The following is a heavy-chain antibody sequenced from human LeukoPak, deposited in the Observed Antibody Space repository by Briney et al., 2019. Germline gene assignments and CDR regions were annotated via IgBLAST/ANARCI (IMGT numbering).Heavy chain of an antibody. D-gene: IGHD4-17*01. J-gene: IGHJ3*02. CDR3: ARYGDNDAFDI. CDR1: GGSISSYY. V-gene: IGHV4-59*01. Sequence: SETLPLTCTVSGGSISSYYWSWIRQPPGKGLEWIGYIYYSGSTNYNPSLKSRVTISVDTSKNQFSLKLSSVTAADTAVYYCARYGDNDAFDIWGQGTMVTVSS. CDR2: IYYSGST.